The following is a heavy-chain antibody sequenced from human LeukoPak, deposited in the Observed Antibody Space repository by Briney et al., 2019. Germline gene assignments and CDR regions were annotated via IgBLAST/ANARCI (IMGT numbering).Heavy chain of an antibody. CDR1: GFDFSDHG. V-gene: IGHV3-30*18. Sequence: GRSLRLSCAASGFDFSDHGMHWVRQAPGKGLEWVAVISRHGSTKIYAASVKGRFTISRDNSKNTMYLQMDSLRPEDTAVYFCAKEYSSGWSYWYFDLWGQGTLVTVSS. D-gene: IGHD6-19*01. CDR2: ISRHGSTK. J-gene: IGHJ2*01. CDR3: AKEYSSGWSYWYFDL.